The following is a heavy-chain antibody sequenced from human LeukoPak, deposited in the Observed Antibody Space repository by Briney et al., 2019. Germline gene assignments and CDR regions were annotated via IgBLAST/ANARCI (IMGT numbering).Heavy chain of an antibody. D-gene: IGHD3-10*01. V-gene: IGHV1-3*01. J-gene: IGHJ5*02. CDR2: INAGNGNT. CDR1: GYTFTSYA. CDR3: ARGMVRGVMGTNNWLDP. Sequence: GASVKVSCKASGYTFTSYAMHWVRQAPGQRLEWMGWINAGNGNTKYSQKFQGRVTITRDTSASTAYMELSSLRSEDTAVYYCARGMVRGVMGTNNWLDPWGQGTLVTVSS.